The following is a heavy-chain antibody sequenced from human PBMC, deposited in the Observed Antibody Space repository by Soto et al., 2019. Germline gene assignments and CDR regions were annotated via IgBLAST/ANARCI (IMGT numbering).Heavy chain of an antibody. CDR1: GGSISSSSYY. Sequence: QLQLQESGPGLVKPSETLSLTCTVSGGSISSSSYYWGWIRQPPGKGLEWIGSIYYSGSTYYNPSPKSRVTISVDTSKNQFSLKLSSVTAADTAVYYCARITIFGVVKSTYYFDYWGQGTLVTVSS. J-gene: IGHJ4*02. V-gene: IGHV4-39*01. CDR2: IYYSGST. CDR3: ARITIFGVVKSTYYFDY. D-gene: IGHD3-3*01.